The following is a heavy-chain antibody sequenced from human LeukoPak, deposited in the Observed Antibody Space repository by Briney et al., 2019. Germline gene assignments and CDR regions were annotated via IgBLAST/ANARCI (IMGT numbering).Heavy chain of an antibody. D-gene: IGHD2-15*01. V-gene: IGHV4-59*08. J-gene: IGHJ6*03. CDR3: ARSAWSYYYHMDV. CDR2: IYYSGST. Sequence: SETLSLTCTVSGGSISRYYWSWIRQPPGKGLEWIGYIYYSGSTNYNPSLKSRVTISVDTSKNQFSLKLSSVTAADTAVYYCARSAWSYYYHMDVWGKGTTVTVSS. CDR1: GGSISRYY.